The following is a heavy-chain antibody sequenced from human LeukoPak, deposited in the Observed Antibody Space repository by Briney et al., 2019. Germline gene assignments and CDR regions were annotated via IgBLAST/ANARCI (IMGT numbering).Heavy chain of an antibody. Sequence: ASVKVSCRASGYTFTGYYMHWVRQAPGQGLEWMGRINPNSGGTNYAQKFQGRVTITADESTSTAYMELSSLRSEDTAVYYCAREYYYGRGNYYCGMDVWGQGTTVTVSS. J-gene: IGHJ6*02. CDR2: INPNSGGT. CDR3: AREYYYGRGNYYCGMDV. CDR1: GYTFTGYY. V-gene: IGHV1-2*06. D-gene: IGHD3-10*01.